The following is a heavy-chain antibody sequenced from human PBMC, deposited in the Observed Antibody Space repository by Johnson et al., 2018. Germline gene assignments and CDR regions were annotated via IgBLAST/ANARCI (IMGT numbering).Heavy chain of an antibody. Sequence: QVQLVESGGGVVQPGRSLRLSCAASGFTFSSYGMHWVRQAPGKGLEWVAVISYDGSNKYYADSVKGRFTISRDNSKNTRYLQMNSLRAEDTAVYYCAKDGWELLAFDIWGQGTMVTVSS. CDR2: ISYDGSNK. V-gene: IGHV3-30*18. J-gene: IGHJ3*02. CDR3: AKDGWELLAFDI. D-gene: IGHD1-26*01. CDR1: GFTFSSYG.